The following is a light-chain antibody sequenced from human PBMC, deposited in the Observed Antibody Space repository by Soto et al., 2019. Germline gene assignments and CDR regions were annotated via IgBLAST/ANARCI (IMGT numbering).Light chain of an antibody. CDR2: AAS. J-gene: IGKJ4*01. CDR3: QESYSTPLA. V-gene: IGKV1-39*01. CDR1: PNINIF. Sequence: DIQVTQSPSSLSASVGDRVTITCRTSPNINIFLNCYQQKPGRAPMVVISAASNLESGVPSSFSGRGSVTEFTLTISNLQPGDSALYFCQESYSTPLAFGGGTRVEIK.